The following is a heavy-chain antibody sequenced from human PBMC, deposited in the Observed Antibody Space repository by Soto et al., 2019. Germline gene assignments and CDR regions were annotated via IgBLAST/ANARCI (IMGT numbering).Heavy chain of an antibody. CDR3: AKGRGVGDTVTYY. CDR2: IIPIFGTA. J-gene: IGHJ4*02. Sequence: QVQLVQSGAEVKKPGSSVKVSCKASGGTFSSYAISWVRQAPGQGLAWMGGIIPIFGTANYARKFQGRDTITAEELTSHAYMVLSSLRFDDAGVYYCAKGRGVGDTVTYYWTQGTLVTVSS. D-gene: IGHD3-10*01. CDR1: GGTFSSYA. V-gene: IGHV1-69*12.